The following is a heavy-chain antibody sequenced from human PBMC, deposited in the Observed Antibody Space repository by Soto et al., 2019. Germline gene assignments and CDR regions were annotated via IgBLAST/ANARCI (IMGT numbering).Heavy chain of an antibody. J-gene: IGHJ4*02. Sequence: EVPLVESGGGLVQPGGSLRRSCAASGFTFSSYEMNWVRQAPGKGLERVSYISSSGSTIYYADSVKSRFTISRDNAKNSLCLQMNSLRAEDTAVYYCARRSVNCNYEGVVDYWGQGTLVTVSS. CDR2: ISSSGSTI. V-gene: IGHV3-48*03. CDR1: GFTFSSYE. CDR3: ARRSVNCNYEGVVDY. D-gene: IGHD1-7*01.